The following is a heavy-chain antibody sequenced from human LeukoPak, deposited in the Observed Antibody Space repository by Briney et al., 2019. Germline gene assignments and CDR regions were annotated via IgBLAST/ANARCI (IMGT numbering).Heavy chain of an antibody. CDR1: GGTFSSYA. CDR2: IIPIFGTA. V-gene: IGHV1-69*06. D-gene: IGHD2-15*01. Sequence: ASVKVSCKASGGTFSSYAISWVRQAPGQGLEWMGGIIPIFGTANYAQKFQGRATMFADKSTSTAYMELTNLTSEDTAVYYCARGYWEIAALGNDYYYMGVWGKGTTVTVSS. CDR3: ARGYWEIAALGNDYYYMGV. J-gene: IGHJ6*03.